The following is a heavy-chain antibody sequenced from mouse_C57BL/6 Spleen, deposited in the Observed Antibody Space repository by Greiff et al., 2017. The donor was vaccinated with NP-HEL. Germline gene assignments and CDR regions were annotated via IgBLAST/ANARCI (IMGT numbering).Heavy chain of an antibody. J-gene: IGHJ1*03. Sequence: VQLKESGPSLVRPSQTLSLTCTVTGFSINSDCYWIWIRQFPGNKLEYIGYTFYSGITYYNPSLESRTYITRDTSKNQFSLKLSSVTTEDTATYYCAREDTYGSSGIDVWGTGTTVTVSS. CDR2: TFYSGIT. CDR1: GFSINSDCY. D-gene: IGHD1-1*01. V-gene: IGHV3-3*01. CDR3: AREDTYGSSGIDV.